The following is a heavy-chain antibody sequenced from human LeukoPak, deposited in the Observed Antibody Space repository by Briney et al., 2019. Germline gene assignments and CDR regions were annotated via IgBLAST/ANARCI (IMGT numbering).Heavy chain of an antibody. CDR3: ARYSSGYSYWWFDP. D-gene: IGHD6-19*01. CDR2: IYSGGST. V-gene: IGHV3-66*01. J-gene: IGHJ5*02. Sequence: PGGSLRLSCAASGFTVSSNYMSWVRQAPGKGLEWVSVIYSGGSTYYADSVKGRFTISRDNSKNTLYLQMNSLRAEDTAVYYCARYSSGYSYWWFDPWGQGTLVTVSS. CDR1: GFTVSSNY.